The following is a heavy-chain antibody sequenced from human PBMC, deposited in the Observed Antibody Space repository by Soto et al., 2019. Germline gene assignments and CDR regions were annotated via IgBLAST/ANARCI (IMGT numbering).Heavy chain of an antibody. V-gene: IGHV4-59*08. J-gene: IGHJ4*02. CDR1: GGPITSYS. CDR3: ARNSYLPGGGCCDY. Sequence: PSVTLSPTCPHSGGPITSYSCAWIRQPPGKGLEWIGYIYNSGSTNYNPPLKSRVTISVDTSKNQFSLNLSSVTAADTAVYYCARNSYLPGGGCCDYSGRGSLLTVS. D-gene: IGHD2-21*01. CDR2: IYNSGST.